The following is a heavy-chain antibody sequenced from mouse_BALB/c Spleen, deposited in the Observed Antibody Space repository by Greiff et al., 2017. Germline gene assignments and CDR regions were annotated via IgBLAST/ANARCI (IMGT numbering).Heavy chain of an antibody. Sequence: EVKLVESGGGLVQPGGSLKLSCAASGFTFSSYTMSWVRQTPEKRLEWVAYISNGGGSTYYPDTVKGRFTISRDNAKNTLYLQMSSLKSEDTAMYYCARHGDYGNSLYFDVWGAGTTVTVSS. D-gene: IGHD2-1*01. J-gene: IGHJ1*01. CDR2: ISNGGGST. CDR3: ARHGDYGNSLYFDV. V-gene: IGHV5-12-2*01. CDR1: GFTFSSYT.